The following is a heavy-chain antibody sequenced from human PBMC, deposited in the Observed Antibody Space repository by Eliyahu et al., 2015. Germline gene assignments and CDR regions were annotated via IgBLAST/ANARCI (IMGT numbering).Heavy chain of an antibody. V-gene: IGHV4-61*02. D-gene: IGHD3-9*01. CDR2: IYTSGST. J-gene: IGHJ4*02. CDR3: ARGDYDILTGYYGGGLDY. Sequence: QVQLQESGPGLVKPSQTLSLTCTVSGGSISSGSYYWTWTRRPAGKGLEWIGRIYTSGSTNYNPSLKSRVTISVDTSKNQFSLKLSSVTAADTAVYYCARGDYDILTGYYGGGLDYWGQGTLVTVSS. CDR1: GGSISSGSYY.